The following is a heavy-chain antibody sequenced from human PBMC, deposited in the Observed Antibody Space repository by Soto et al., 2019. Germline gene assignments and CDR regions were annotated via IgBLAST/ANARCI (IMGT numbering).Heavy chain of an antibody. J-gene: IGHJ4*02. D-gene: IGHD3-3*01. CDR3: ARGRNFWSGYSKSTYYFDY. Sequence: QVQLQQWGAGLLKPSETLSLTCAVYGGSFSGYYWSWIRQPPGKGLEWIGEINHSGSTNYNPSLKSRVTISVDTSKNQFSLELSSVTAADTAVYYCARGRNFWSGYSKSTYYFDYWGQGTLVTVSS. CDR2: INHSGST. CDR1: GGSFSGYY. V-gene: IGHV4-34*01.